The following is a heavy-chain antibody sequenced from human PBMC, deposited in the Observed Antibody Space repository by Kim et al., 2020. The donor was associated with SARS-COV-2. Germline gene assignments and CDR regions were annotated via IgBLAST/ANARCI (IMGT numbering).Heavy chain of an antibody. CDR1: GYRFTTYW. V-gene: IGHV5-51*01. D-gene: IGHD1-26*01. CDR2: IYPGDSDT. J-gene: IGHJ6*02. Sequence: GESLKISCKASGYRFTTYWIAWVRQMPGKGLEWMGIIYPGDSDTRYSPSFQGQVTISADKSISTTYLQWSSLKASDTARYYCARLREGVLYYGMDVWGQGTTVTVS. CDR3: ARLREGVLYYGMDV.